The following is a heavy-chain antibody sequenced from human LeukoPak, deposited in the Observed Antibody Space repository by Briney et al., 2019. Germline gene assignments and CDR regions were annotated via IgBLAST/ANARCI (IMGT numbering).Heavy chain of an antibody. CDR3: TRVIVATKDY. D-gene: IGHD5-12*01. CDR1: GFTFGDYA. V-gene: IGHV3-49*04. CDR2: IRSKNYGGTT. Sequence: GGSLRLSCTGSGFTFGDYAMNWVRQAPGKGLEWVGFIRSKNYGGTTEYAASVKGRFTISRDDSKSIAYLQVNSLKTEDTAMYYCTRVIVATKDYWGQGTLVTVSS. J-gene: IGHJ4*02.